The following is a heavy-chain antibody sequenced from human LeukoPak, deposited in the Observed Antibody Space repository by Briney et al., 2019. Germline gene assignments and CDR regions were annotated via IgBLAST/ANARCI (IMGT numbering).Heavy chain of an antibody. V-gene: IGHV1-18*01. J-gene: IGHJ4*02. Sequence: ASVKVSCKASGYTFTSYGISWLRQAPGQGLEWMGWISAYNGNTQYAQELQGRVTMTTDTSMSTDYVELRSLRSDDTAVYYCARDPPYCSSTSCYTGGVFDYWGQGTLVTVSS. CDR3: ARDPPYCSSTSCYTGGVFDY. CDR1: GYTFTSYG. D-gene: IGHD2-2*02. CDR2: ISAYNGNT.